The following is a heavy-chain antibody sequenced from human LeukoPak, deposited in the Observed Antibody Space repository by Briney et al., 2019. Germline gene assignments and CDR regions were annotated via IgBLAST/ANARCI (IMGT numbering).Heavy chain of an antibody. CDR1: GFTFSSYW. Sequence: PGGSLRLSCAASGFTFSSYWMHWVRQAPGKGLEWVAFIRYDGSNKYYADSVKGRFTISRDNSKNTLYLQMNSLRAEDTAVYYCAKDFFRRMGIFDYWGQGTLVTVSS. V-gene: IGHV3-30*02. J-gene: IGHJ4*02. CDR2: IRYDGSNK. CDR3: AKDFFRRMGIFDY. D-gene: IGHD6-13*01.